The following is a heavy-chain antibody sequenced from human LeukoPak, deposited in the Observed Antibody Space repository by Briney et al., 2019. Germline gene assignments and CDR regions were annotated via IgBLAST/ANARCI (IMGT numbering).Heavy chain of an antibody. CDR1: GYTFSSYG. J-gene: IGHJ4*02. D-gene: IGHD6-13*01. V-gene: IGHV3-23*01. CDR2: ISISGDST. Sequence: GGSLTLSCAASGYTFSSYGMSWVCQAPGKGLECVSGISISGDSTYYADSVKGRFTISRDNSKNTLYLQMNSLRAEDTAVYYCATLSVAAADWDDDYWGQGTLLTVSS. CDR3: ATLSVAAADWDDDY.